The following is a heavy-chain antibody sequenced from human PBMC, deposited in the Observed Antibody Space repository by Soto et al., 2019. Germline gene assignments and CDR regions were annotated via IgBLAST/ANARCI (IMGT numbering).Heavy chain of an antibody. CDR1: GGPFSIGGYY. CDR3: ARGDSTVSSVFDY. D-gene: IGHD4-17*01. V-gene: IGHV4-31*03. Sequence: PSETLSLTCTVSGGPFSIGGYYWSWIRQEPGKGLEWIGYIYQNGDTSYNPSLKSRVTISADTSKTQFSLKLSSVTAADTAVYYCARGDSTVSSVFDYWGQGMLVTVSS. J-gene: IGHJ4*02. CDR2: IYQNGDT.